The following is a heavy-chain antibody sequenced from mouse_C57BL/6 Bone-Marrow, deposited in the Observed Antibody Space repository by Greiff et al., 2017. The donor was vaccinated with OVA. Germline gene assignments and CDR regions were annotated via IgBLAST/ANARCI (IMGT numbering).Heavy chain of an antibody. J-gene: IGHJ3*01. CDR3: VFNDGYYPFAY. D-gene: IGHD2-3*01. CDR1: GFSFNTYA. V-gene: IGHV10-1*01. Sequence: EVMLVESGGGLVQPKGSLKLSCAASGFSFNTYAMNWVRQAPGKGLEWVARIRSKSNNYATYYADSVKDRFTISRDDSESMLYLQMNNLKTEDTAMYYCVFNDGYYPFAYWGQGTLVTVSA. CDR2: IRSKSNNYAT.